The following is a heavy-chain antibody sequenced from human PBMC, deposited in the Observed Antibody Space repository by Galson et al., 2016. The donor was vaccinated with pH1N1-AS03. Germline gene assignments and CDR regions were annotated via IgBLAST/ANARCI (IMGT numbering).Heavy chain of an antibody. Sequence: SLRLSCAASGFTFSDYDMSWIRQAPGKGLEWVPSISSSSSPIYYADSVKGRFNTSRDNAKNSVYLQMNSLRAEDTAVYYCARVSGGSRLLIFDFWGQGTLVTVSS. V-gene: IGHV3-11*04. D-gene: IGHD3-10*02. CDR3: ARVSGGSRLLIFDF. CDR1: GFTFSDYD. CDR2: ISSSSSPI. J-gene: IGHJ4*02.